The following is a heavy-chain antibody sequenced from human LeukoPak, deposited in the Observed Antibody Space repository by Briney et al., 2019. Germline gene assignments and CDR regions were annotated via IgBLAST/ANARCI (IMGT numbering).Heavy chain of an antibody. CDR2: ISYDGSNK. J-gene: IGHJ4*02. CDR1: GFTFSSYA. CDR3: ARDEECDY. D-gene: IGHD3-3*01. V-gene: IGHV3-30-3*01. Sequence: GGSLRLSCAASGFTFSSYAMHWVRQAPGKGLEWVAVISYDGSNKYYADSVKGRFTISRDNSKNTLYLQMNSLRAEDTAVYYCARDEECDYWGQGTLVTVSS.